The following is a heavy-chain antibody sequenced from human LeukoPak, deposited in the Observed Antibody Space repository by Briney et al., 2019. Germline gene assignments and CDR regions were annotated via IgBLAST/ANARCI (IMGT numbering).Heavy chain of an antibody. CDR3: ARADCSSSTCYLRRSWFDP. J-gene: IGHJ5*02. Sequence: GGSLRLSCAASGFTLSNYDMNWVRQAPGKGLEWGSSISTSSRYIYYKDSVRGRFTISRDDAKNSLYLEMNSLRAEDTAVYYCARADCSSSTCYLRRSWFDPWGQGTLVTVSS. CDR1: GFTLSNYD. V-gene: IGHV3-21*01. D-gene: IGHD2-2*01. CDR2: ISTSSRYI.